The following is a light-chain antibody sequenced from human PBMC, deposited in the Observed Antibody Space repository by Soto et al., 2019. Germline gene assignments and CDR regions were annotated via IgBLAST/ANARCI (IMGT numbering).Light chain of an antibody. CDR2: DVT. Sequence: QSALTQPRSVSGSPGQSVTISCTGTSSDVGGYSYVSWYQQHPGKAPNLMIFDVTRRPSGVPDRFSGSKTGNTASLTISGLQTEDEAYYYCCSYGGSYTVVFGGGTKLTVL. CDR3: CSYGGSYTVV. V-gene: IGLV2-11*01. CDR1: SSDVGGYSY. J-gene: IGLJ2*01.